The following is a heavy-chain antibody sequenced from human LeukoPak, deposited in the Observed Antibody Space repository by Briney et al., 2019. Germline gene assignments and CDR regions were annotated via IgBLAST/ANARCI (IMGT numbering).Heavy chain of an antibody. CDR3: ARDHPTPTTGYMDV. J-gene: IGHJ6*03. D-gene: IGHD1-26*01. CDR1: GGSISSYY. Sequence: SETLSLTCTISGGSISSYYWNWIRQPPGKGLEWIGYIYYSGSTNYNPSLKSRVTISVDTSKNQFSLKVDSVTAADTAVYYCARDHPTPTTGYMDVWGKGTTVTVSS. V-gene: IGHV4-59*12. CDR2: IYYSGST.